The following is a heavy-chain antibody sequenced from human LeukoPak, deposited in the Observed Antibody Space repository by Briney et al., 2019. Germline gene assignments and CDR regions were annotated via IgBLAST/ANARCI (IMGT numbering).Heavy chain of an antibody. CDR2: IKQDGSEK. J-gene: IGHJ4*02. CDR3: ARYIVGATAGFDY. V-gene: IGHV3-7*01. D-gene: IGHD1-26*01. Sequence: GGSLRLSCAASGFTFSSYWMSWVRQDPGKGLEWVANIKQDGSEKYYVDSVKGRFTISRDNAKNSLYLQMNSLRAEDTAVYYCARYIVGATAGFDYWGQGTLVTVSS. CDR1: GFTFSSYW.